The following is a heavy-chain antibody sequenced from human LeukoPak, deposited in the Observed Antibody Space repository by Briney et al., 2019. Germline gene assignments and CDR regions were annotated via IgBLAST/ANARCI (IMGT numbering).Heavy chain of an antibody. CDR1: GFTFGRYT. CDR3: ARKDYPASSGFVIGY. V-gene: IGHV3-30*04. J-gene: IGHJ4*02. D-gene: IGHD3-22*01. CDR2: ISYDGGDK. Sequence: GRSLRLSCVASGFTFGRYTMHWVRQAPGKGLEWVAVISYDGGDKYYADSVKGRFTISRDDSRNTLYLQMDSLRAEDTAVYYCARKDYPASSGFVIGYWGQGTLVTVSA.